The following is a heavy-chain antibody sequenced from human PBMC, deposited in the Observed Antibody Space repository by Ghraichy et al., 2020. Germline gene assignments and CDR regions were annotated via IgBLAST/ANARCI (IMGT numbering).Heavy chain of an antibody. CDR3: VRRGNDADV. D-gene: IGHD1-1*01. Sequence: GALRLSCAASGFTFSSFSMNWVRQAPGRGLEWVSYISSSAGSIYYRDSVKGRFTISRDNAKNSLSLQMNSLRDEDTAVYFCVRRGNDADVWGQGTTVTVSS. J-gene: IGHJ6*02. V-gene: IGHV3-48*02. CDR1: GFTFSSFS. CDR2: ISSSAGSI.